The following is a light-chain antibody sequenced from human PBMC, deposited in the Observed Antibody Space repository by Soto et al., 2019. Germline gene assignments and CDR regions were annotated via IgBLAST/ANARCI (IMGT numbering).Light chain of an antibody. CDR2: DDS. Sequence: VLTQPPSVSVAPGQTARITCGGNNIGGKSVHWYQQKPGQAPVLVVYDDSDRPSGIPDRFSGSNSGDTATLTIRRVEAGDEADYYCHVWDSSSDHDVFGTGTKLTVL. CDR3: HVWDSSSDHDV. V-gene: IGLV3-21*02. J-gene: IGLJ1*01. CDR1: NIGGKS.